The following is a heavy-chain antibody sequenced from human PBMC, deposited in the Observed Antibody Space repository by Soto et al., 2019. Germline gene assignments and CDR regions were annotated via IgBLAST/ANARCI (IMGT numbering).Heavy chain of an antibody. D-gene: IGHD3-9*01. J-gene: IGHJ4*02. V-gene: IGHV4-39*01. Sequence: SETLSLTCTVSGGSISSSSYYWGWIRQPPGKGLEWIGSIYYSGSTYYNPSLKSRVTISVDTSKNQFSLKLSSVTAADTAVYYCARTRGKSPYYDILTGYYKTNSGQGTLVTVSS. CDR2: IYYSGST. CDR1: GGSISSSSYY. CDR3: ARTRGKSPYYDILTGYYKTN.